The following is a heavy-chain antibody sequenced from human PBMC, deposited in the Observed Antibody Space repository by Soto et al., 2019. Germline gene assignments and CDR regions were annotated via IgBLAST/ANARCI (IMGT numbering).Heavy chain of an antibody. CDR3: AIEPLFAGYYYYLAV. Sequence: EVQLVESGGGLVKPGGSLTLSCATSGFIFSNYKMNWVRQAPGKGLEWVSSISGTSSHIYYADSVKGRFTISRDNAENSLDLQINSLRAEYTAVYYCAIEPLFAGYYYYLAVLGKGTTVIVSS. D-gene: IGHD2-21*01. V-gene: IGHV3-21*06. J-gene: IGHJ6*03. CDR1: GFIFSNYK. CDR2: ISGTSSHI.